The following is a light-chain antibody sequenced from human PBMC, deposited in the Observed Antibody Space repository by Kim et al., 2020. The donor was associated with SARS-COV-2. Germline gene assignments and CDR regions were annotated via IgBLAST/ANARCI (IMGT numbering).Light chain of an antibody. V-gene: IGKV3-11*01. CDR2: DAA. Sequence: SPGERAARSCRASQSVSSYLAWYQQKPGQAPRLLIYDAANRATGIPARFSGSGSGTDFTLTISSLEPEDFAVYYCQQRSNWPHLTFGGGTKVEIK. CDR1: QSVSSY. CDR3: QQRSNWPHLT. J-gene: IGKJ4*01.